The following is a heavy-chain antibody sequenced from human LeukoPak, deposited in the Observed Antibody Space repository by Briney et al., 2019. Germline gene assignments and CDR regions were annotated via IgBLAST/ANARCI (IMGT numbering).Heavy chain of an antibody. J-gene: IGHJ4*02. Sequence: PSETLSLTCTVSGGSISSSSYYWGWIRQPPGKGLEWIGSIYYSGSTYYNPSLKSRVTISVDTSKNQFSLKLSSVTAADTAVYYCARGGHKEYQLLLGWGQGTLVTVSS. CDR2: IYYSGST. CDR1: GGSISSSSYY. D-gene: IGHD2-2*01. CDR3: ARGGHKEYQLLLG. V-gene: IGHV4-39*07.